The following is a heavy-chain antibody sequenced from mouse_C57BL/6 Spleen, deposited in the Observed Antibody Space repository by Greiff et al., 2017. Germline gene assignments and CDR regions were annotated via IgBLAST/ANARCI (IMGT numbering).Heavy chain of an antibody. CDR3: AKRRATDAMDY. V-gene: IGHV1-59*01. J-gene: IGHJ4*01. Sequence: VQLQQPGAELVRPGTSVKLSCKASGYTFTSYWMHWVKQRPGQGLEWIGVIDPSDSYTNYNQKFKGKATLTVDTSSSTAYMQLSSLTSEDSAVYYCAKRRATDAMDYWGQGTSVTVSS. D-gene: IGHD3-1*01. CDR2: IDPSDSYT. CDR1: GYTFTSYW.